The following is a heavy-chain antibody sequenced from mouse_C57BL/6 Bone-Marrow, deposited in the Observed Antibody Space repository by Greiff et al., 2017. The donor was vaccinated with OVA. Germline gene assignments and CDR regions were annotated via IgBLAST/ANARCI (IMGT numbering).Heavy chain of an antibody. CDR3: ARHDLIYDGYHGDYFDY. V-gene: IGHV1-62-2*01. J-gene: IGHJ2*01. Sequence: QVQLKESGAELVKPGASVKLSCKASGYTFTEYTIHWVKQRSGQGLEWIGWFYPGSGSIKYNEKFKDKATLTADKSSSTVYMELSRLTSEDSAVYFCARHDLIYDGYHGDYFDYWGQGTTLTVSS. D-gene: IGHD2-2*01. CDR1: GYTFTEYT. CDR2: FYPGSGSI.